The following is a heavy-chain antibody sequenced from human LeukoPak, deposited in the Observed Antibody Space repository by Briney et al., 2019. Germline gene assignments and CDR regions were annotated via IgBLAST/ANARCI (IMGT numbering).Heavy chain of an antibody. J-gene: IGHJ4*02. Sequence: PGRSLRLSCAASGFTFTNYGMHWVRQAPGKGLEWIARIWYDGSATYYAESVKGRFTISRDDSKSTLYLQMNSLRAEDTAVYYCFGTLYCSSTSCYSWGQGTLVTVSS. CDR2: IWYDGSAT. D-gene: IGHD2-2*01. V-gene: IGHV3-33*01. CDR1: GFTFTNYG. CDR3: FGTLYCSSTSCYS.